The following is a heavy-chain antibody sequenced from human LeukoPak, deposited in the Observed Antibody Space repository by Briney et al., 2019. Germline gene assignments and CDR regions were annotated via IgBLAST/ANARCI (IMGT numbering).Heavy chain of an antibody. CDR3: ARRYCSTTNCYAFDT. D-gene: IGHD2-2*01. CDR2: IASTGPYI. CDR1: GFNFNIYS. Sequence: GGSLRLSCSASGFNFNIYSMNWLRQAPGKGLEWVSSIASTGPYIYCADSVKGRYTISRDNAKNSLYLQMNSLRAEDTAVYYCARRYCSTTNCYAFDTWGQGTLVTVSS. V-gene: IGHV3-21*01. J-gene: IGHJ4*02.